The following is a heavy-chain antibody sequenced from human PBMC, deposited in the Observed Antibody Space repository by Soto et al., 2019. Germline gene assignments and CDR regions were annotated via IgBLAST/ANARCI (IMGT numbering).Heavy chain of an antibody. CDR1: GGSISSGDYY. CDR2: IYYSGNT. Sequence: SETLSLTCTVSGGSISSGDYYWSWIRQPPGKGLEWIGYIYYSGNTYYNPSLKSRVTISVDTSKNQFSLKLSSVTAADTAVYYCARKDYVGSRKRIAAGVMDVWGQGTTVTVSS. D-gene: IGHD6-6*01. J-gene: IGHJ6*02. V-gene: IGHV4-30-4*01. CDR3: ARKDYVGSRKRIAAGVMDV.